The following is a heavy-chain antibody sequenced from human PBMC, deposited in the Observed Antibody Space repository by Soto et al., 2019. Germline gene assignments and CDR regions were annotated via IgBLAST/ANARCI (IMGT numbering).Heavy chain of an antibody. J-gene: IGHJ4*02. Sequence: GGSLRLSCAASGFTFSSYSMNWVRQAPGKGLEWVSYISSSSSTIYYADSVKGRFTISRDNAKNSLYLQMNSLRDEDTAVYYCARDSVALTMIAVVTLDYWGQGTLVTVSS. D-gene: IGHD3-22*01. CDR2: ISSSSSTI. CDR1: GFTFSSYS. CDR3: ARDSVALTMIAVVTLDY. V-gene: IGHV3-48*02.